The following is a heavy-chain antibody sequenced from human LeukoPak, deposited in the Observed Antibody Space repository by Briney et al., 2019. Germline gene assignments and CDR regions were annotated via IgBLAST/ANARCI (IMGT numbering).Heavy chain of an antibody. D-gene: IGHD3-3*01. CDR1: GFTFSSYA. CDR3: ARDSYFDFWGDV. Sequence: PGGSLRLSCAASGFTFSSYAMNWVRQAPGKGLEWVSGISGLSGGPETTYYAEAVKGRFTISRDNSGNTLFLQMNSLSVEDTAIYYCARDSYFDFWGDVWGQGTTVIVSS. V-gene: IGHV3-23*01. J-gene: IGHJ6*02. CDR2: ISGLSGGPETT.